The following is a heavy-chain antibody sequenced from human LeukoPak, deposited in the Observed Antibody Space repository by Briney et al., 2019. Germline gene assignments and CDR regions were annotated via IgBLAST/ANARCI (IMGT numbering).Heavy chain of an antibody. CDR1: GGSISSYY. D-gene: IGHD3-10*01. J-gene: IGHJ4*02. Sequence: SETLSLTCTVSGGSISSYYWSWIRQPPGKGLEWIGYIYYSGSTYYNPSLKSRVTISVDTSKNQFSLKLSSVTAADTAVYYCARVGIYGSGSYYNYWGQGTLVTVSS. CDR2: IYYSGST. CDR3: ARVGIYGSGSYYNY. V-gene: IGHV4-30-4*01.